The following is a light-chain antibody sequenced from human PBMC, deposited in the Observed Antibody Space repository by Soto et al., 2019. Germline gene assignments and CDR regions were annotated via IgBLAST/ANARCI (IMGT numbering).Light chain of an antibody. J-gene: IGKJ1*01. V-gene: IGKV3-15*01. CDR3: QQYNNWPRT. CDR2: DAS. Sequence: EIVLTQSPDTLSLSPGDRATLSCRASQSVASSYLAWYQMKPGQAPRLLIYDASTRATDIPARVSGSGSGTEFTLTISSLQSEDFAVYYCQQYNNWPRTFGQGTKVEIK. CDR1: QSVASSY.